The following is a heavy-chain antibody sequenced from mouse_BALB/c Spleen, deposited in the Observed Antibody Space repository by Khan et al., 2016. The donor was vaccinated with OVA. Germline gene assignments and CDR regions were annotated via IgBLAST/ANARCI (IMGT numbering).Heavy chain of an antibody. Sequence: DVMLVESGGGLVQPGGSRKLSCAASGFTFSSFGMHWVRQAPKKGLEWVAYISSGSSTIYYVDTVKGRFTISRDNPKNTLFLQMTSLRSEDTAMYDCARSVGNFHWYFDVGGAGTSVTVSS. CDR3: ARSVGNFHWYFDV. D-gene: IGHD2-1*01. J-gene: IGHJ1*01. V-gene: IGHV5-17*02. CDR1: GFTFSSFG. CDR2: ISSGSSTI.